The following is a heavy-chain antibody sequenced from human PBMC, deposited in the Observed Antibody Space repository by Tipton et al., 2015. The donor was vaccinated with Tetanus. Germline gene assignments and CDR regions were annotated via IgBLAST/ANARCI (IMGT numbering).Heavy chain of an antibody. CDR2: IRSKAYGGTT. CDR3: MVRGVDGNFDY. J-gene: IGHJ4*02. CDR1: GFTFGDYA. Sequence: SLRLSCTASGFTFGDYAMSWFRQAPGKGLEWVGFIRSKAYGGTTEYAASVKGRFTISRDDSKSIAYLQMNSLKTEDTAVYYAMVRGVDGNFDYWGQGTLVTVSS. V-gene: IGHV3-49*03. D-gene: IGHD3-10*01.